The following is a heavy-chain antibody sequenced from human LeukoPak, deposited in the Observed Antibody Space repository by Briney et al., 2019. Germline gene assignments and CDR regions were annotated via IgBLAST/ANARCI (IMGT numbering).Heavy chain of an antibody. CDR1: GFTVSSNY. CDR2: IYSGGST. CDR3: AKDPFRARISAPDY. J-gene: IGHJ4*02. Sequence: GGSLRLSCAASGFTVSSNYMSWVRQAPGKGLEWVSVIYSGGSTYYADSVKGRFTISRDNSKNTLYLQINSLRAEDTAVYYCAKDPFRARISAPDYWGQGTLVTVSS. D-gene: IGHD6-6*01. V-gene: IGHV3-53*01.